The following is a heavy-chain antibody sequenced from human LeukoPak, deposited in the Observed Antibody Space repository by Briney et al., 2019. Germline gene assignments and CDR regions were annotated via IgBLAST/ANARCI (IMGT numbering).Heavy chain of an antibody. V-gene: IGHV4-34*01. D-gene: IGHD3-9*01. CDR2: INHSGST. CDR3: ARHFYDILTGYHFELQEFDY. CDR1: GGSFSGYY. J-gene: IGHJ4*02. Sequence: SETLSLTCAVYGGSFSGYYWSWIRQPPGKGLEWIGEINHSGSTNYSPSLKSRVTISVDTSKNQFSLKLSSVTAADTAVYYCARHFYDILTGYHFELQEFDYWGQGTLVTVSS.